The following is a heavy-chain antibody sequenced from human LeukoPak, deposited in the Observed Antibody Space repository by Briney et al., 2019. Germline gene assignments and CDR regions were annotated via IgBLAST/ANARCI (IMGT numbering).Heavy chain of an antibody. CDR2: IYSGGST. D-gene: IGHD4-17*01. CDR1: GFTVSSNY. V-gene: IGHV3-66*01. CDR3: ARDSPTVTTVSQSTDYFDY. Sequence: GGSLRLSCAASGFTVSSNYMSWVRQAPGKGLEWVSVIYSGGSTDYADSVKGRFTISRDNSKNTLYLQMNSLRAEDTAVYYCARDSPTVTTVSQSTDYFDYWGQGTLVTVSS. J-gene: IGHJ4*02.